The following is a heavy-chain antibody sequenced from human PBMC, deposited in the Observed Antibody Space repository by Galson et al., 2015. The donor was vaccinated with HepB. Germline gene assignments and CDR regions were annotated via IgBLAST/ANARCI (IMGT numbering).Heavy chain of an antibody. CDR1: GYTFTGYY. J-gene: IGHJ5*02. V-gene: IGHV1-2*02. Sequence: SVKVSCKASGYTFTGYYMHWVRQAPGQGLEWMGWINPNSGGTNYAQKFQGRVTMTRDTSISTAYMELSRLRSDDTAVYYCARVALSGSYLGWFDPWGQGTLVTVSS. D-gene: IGHD1-26*01. CDR3: ARVALSGSYLGWFDP. CDR2: INPNSGGT.